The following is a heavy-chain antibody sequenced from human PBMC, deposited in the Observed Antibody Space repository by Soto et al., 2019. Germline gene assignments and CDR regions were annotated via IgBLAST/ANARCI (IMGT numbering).Heavy chain of an antibody. CDR1: GYTFNSYY. J-gene: IGHJ6*02. D-gene: IGHD5-18*01. V-gene: IGHV1-46*02. Sequence: SAKICCKACGYTFNSYYMHWARQAPGQGLEWMGIINPSGGSTSYAQKFQGRVTMTRDTSTSTVYMELSSLRSEDTAAYYCARDPADTAMVNYYYGMDVWGQGTTVTVSS. CDR3: ARDPADTAMVNYYYGMDV. CDR2: INPSGGST.